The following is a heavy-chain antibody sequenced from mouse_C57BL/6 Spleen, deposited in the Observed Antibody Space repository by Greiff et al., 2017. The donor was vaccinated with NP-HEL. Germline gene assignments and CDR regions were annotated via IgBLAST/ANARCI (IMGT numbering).Heavy chain of an antibody. Sequence: EVQLVESGEGLVKPGGSLKLSCAASGFTFSSYAMSWVRQTPEKRLEWVAYISSGGDYIYYADTVKGRFIISRANARNTLYLQMSSLKSEDTAMYYCTREDGYSFAYWGQGTLVTVSA. CDR3: TREDGYSFAY. D-gene: IGHD2-3*01. J-gene: IGHJ3*01. CDR2: ISSGGDYI. V-gene: IGHV5-9-1*02. CDR1: GFTFSSYA.